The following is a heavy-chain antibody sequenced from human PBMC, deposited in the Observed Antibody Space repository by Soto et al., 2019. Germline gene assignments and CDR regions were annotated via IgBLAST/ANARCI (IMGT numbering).Heavy chain of an antibody. J-gene: IGHJ6*02. D-gene: IGHD6-6*01. CDR2: IYSGGST. CDR1: GFTVSSNY. V-gene: IGHV3-53*01. CDR3: ASAYSSSSYYYYGMDV. Sequence: GGSLRLSCAASGFTVSSNYMSWVRQAPGKGLEWVSVIYSGGSTYYADSVKGRFTISRDNSKNTLYLQMNSLRAEDTAVYYCASAYSSSSYYYYGMDVWGQGTTVTVSS.